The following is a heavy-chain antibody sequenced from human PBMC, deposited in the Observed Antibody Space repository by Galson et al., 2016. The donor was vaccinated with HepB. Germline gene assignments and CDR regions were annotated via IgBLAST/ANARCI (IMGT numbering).Heavy chain of an antibody. CDR1: GGTFSSYG. V-gene: IGHV1-69*13. CDR3: AKGRTASGGNGNYYYYGMDV. D-gene: IGHD4-23*01. J-gene: IGHJ6*02. CDR2: IIPAFGRV. Sequence: SVKVSCKASGGTFSSYGINWVRQAPGQGLEWMGGIIPAFGRVNYAERFQGRVTFTADDSTSTAYMELSSLTSEDRALYYCAKGRTASGGNGNYYYYGMDVWGQGTTVTVS.